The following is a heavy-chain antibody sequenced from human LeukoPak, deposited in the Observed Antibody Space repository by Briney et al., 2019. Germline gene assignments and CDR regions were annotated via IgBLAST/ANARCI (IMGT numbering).Heavy chain of an antibody. J-gene: IGHJ4*02. CDR2: IYPGDSDT. CDR1: GYSFTSYW. V-gene: IGHV5-51*01. CDR3: ARLSTVVTPPDY. D-gene: IGHD4-23*01. Sequence: GESLKISCKGSGYSFTSYWVGWVRQMPGKGLEGMGIIYPGDSDTRYSPSSQGQVTISADKSISTAYLQWSSLKASDTAMYYCARLSTVVTPPDYWGQGTLVTVSS.